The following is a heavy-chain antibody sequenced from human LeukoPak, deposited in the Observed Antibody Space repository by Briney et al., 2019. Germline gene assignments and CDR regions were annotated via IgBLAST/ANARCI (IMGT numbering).Heavy chain of an antibody. D-gene: IGHD2-15*01. Sequence: SETLSLTCTVSGGSIRSDDYYWSWIRQPPGKGLEWIGYIFYTGNTHYNPSLQSRVTFSVDTSKNQFSLKLSSVTAADTAVYFCATVVVVAATNYYYYATDVWGLGTTVTVSS. CDR2: IFYTGNT. V-gene: IGHV4-30-4*01. CDR1: GGSIRSDDYY. CDR3: ATVVVVAATNYYYYATDV. J-gene: IGHJ6*02.